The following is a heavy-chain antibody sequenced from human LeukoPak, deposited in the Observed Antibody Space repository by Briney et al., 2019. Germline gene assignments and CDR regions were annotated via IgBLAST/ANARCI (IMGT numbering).Heavy chain of an antibody. D-gene: IGHD2-2*01. V-gene: IGHV3-53*01. Sequence: GGSLRLPCTASGFAVSSNYMSWVRQAPGKGLEWVSIIYSGSTTYYADSVKGRFTISRDNSKNTLYLQMNSLRAEDTAVYYCAKAVFPLPIDYLVGYWGQGTLVTVSS. CDR3: AKAVFPLPIDYLVGY. J-gene: IGHJ4*02. CDR1: GFAVSSNY. CDR2: IYSGSTT.